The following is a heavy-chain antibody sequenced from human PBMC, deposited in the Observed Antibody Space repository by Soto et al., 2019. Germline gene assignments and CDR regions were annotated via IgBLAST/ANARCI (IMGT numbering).Heavy chain of an antibody. Sequence: QVQLVESGGGVVQPGRSLRLSCAASGFTFSSYGMHWVRQAPGKGLEWVAVISYDGSNKYYADSVKGRFTISRDNSKNTLYLQMNSLRAEDTAVYYCAKDFWSGRDDAFDIWGQGTMVTVSS. CDR2: ISYDGSNK. CDR1: GFTFSSYG. D-gene: IGHD3-3*01. CDR3: AKDFWSGRDDAFDI. J-gene: IGHJ3*02. V-gene: IGHV3-30*18.